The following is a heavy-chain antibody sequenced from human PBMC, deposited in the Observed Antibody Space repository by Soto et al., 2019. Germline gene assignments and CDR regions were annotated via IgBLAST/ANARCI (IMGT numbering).Heavy chain of an antibody. V-gene: IGHV4-30-2*01. CDR1: GGSINSGAYS. CDR3: ARSGAGVDDWFDP. D-gene: IGHD3-10*01. Sequence: QVQLQESGSGLVKPSQTLSLICAVSGGSINSGAYSWSWIRQPPGKGLEWIGYIYHSGSIYYNPSLKSRVTISVDRSKNQFSLNLTSVNAADTAVYYCARSGAGVDDWFDPWGQGTLVTVSS. CDR2: IYHSGSI. J-gene: IGHJ5*02.